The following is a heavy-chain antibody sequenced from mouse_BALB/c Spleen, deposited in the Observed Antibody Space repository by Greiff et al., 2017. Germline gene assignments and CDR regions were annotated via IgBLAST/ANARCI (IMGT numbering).Heavy chain of an antibody. D-gene: IGHD2-1*01. CDR2: INPSNGRT. Sequence: QVQLQQPGAELVKPGASVKLSCKASGYTFTSYWMHWVKQRPGQGLEWIGEINPSNGRTNYNEKFKSKATLTVDKSSSTAYMQLSSLTSEDSAVYCCAKTYGKTPAYWGQGTLVTVSA. CDR1: GYTFTSYW. V-gene: IGHV1S81*02. CDR3: AKTYGKTPAY. J-gene: IGHJ3*01.